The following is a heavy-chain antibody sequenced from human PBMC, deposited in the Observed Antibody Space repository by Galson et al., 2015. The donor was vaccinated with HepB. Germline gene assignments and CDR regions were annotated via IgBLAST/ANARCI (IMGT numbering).Heavy chain of an antibody. D-gene: IGHD2-8*02. V-gene: IGHV1-2*02. J-gene: IGHJ4*02. Sequence: SVKVSCKASGYTFTGYYIHWVRQAPGKGPEWMAWIDPNSGGTNYSPRFQGRVTVTRDTSIRTAYMEFSRLLSDDTAVYYCARDMATGGYIWGPFDYWGQGALVTASS. CDR3: ARDMATGGYIWGPFDY. CDR2: IDPNSGGT. CDR1: GYTFTGYY.